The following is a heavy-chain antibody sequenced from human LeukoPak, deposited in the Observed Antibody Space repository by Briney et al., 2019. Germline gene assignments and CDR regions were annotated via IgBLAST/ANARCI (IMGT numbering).Heavy chain of an antibody. CDR3: ARGRGYDRTGYVYYFDF. D-gene: IGHD3-22*01. V-gene: IGHV1-8*01. CDR2: MNPNSGNT. J-gene: IGHJ4*02. Sequence: GASVKVSCKASGYSFTSYDINWVRQAPGQGFEWVGWMNPNSGNTGHAQEFQGRVTMTSDTSMSTAYMELSSLRYEDTAVYYCARGRGYDRTGYVYYFDFWGQGTLVTVSS. CDR1: GYSFTSYD.